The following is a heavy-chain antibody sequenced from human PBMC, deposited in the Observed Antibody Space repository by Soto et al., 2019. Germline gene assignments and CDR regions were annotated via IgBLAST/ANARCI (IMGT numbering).Heavy chain of an antibody. CDR1: GFTFSSYW. V-gene: IGHV3-7*01. J-gene: IGHJ4*02. CDR2: IKQDGSEK. CDR3: ARHYDFWSGYYFAEYYFDF. D-gene: IGHD3-3*01. Sequence: GGSLRLSCAASGFTFSSYWVSWVRQAPGKGLEWVANIKQDGSEKYYVDSVKGRFTISRDNAKNSLYLQMNSLRAEDTAVYYCARHYDFWSGYYFAEYYFDFWGQGTLVTVSS.